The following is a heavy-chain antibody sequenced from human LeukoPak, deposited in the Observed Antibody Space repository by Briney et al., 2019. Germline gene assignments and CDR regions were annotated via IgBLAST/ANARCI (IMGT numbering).Heavy chain of an antibody. CDR1: GFTFNDYA. Sequence: PGGSLRLSRAASGFTFNDYAMHWVRQVPGKGLEWVSGISWNSGNIGYADSVKGRFTISRDNAKNSLYLQMNSLRPEDTALYYCAKSLAVAGFDYWGQGTLVTVSS. CDR3: AKSLAVAGFDY. D-gene: IGHD6-19*01. J-gene: IGHJ4*02. V-gene: IGHV3-9*01. CDR2: ISWNSGNI.